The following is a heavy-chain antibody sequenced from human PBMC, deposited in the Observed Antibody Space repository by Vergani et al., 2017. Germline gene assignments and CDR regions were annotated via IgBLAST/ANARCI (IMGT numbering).Heavy chain of an antibody. CDR3: ARATLEDYGDDTLFDY. J-gene: IGHJ4*02. CDR2: INPNSGGT. V-gene: IGHV1-2*04. Sequence: QVQLVQSGAEVKKPGASVKVSCKASGYTFTGYYMHWVRQAPGQGLEWMGWINPNSGGTNYAQKFKGWVNMTRDTSISTAYMELSRLRSDDTAVYYCARATLEDYGDDTLFDYWGQGTLVTVSS. CDR1: GYTFTGYY. D-gene: IGHD4-17*01.